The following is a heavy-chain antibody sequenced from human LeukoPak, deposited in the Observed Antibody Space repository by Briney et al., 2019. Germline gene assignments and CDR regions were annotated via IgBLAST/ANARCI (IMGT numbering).Heavy chain of an antibody. J-gene: IGHJ4*02. CDR2: IYTSGST. CDR3: ARGPTTVTRAFDY. V-gene: IGHV4-4*08. D-gene: IGHD4-17*01. Sequence: SETLSLTCTVSGGSISSYYWSWIRQPPGKGLEWIGYIYTSGSTNYNPSLKSRVTMSVDTSKSQFSLKLSSVTAADTAVYYCARGPTTVTRAFDYWGQGTLVTVSS. CDR1: GGSISSYY.